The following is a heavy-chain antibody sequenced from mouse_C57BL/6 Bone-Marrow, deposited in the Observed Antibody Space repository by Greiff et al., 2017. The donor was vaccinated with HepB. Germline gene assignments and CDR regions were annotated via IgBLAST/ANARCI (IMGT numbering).Heavy chain of an antibody. V-gene: IGHV5-12*01. CDR3: ARAGIYYGNGYAMDY. J-gene: IGHJ4*01. CDR1: GFTFSDYY. CDR2: ISNGGGST. D-gene: IGHD2-1*01. Sequence: DVKLVESGGGLVQPGGSLKLSCAASGFTFSDYYMYWVRQTPEQRLEWVAYISNGGGSTYYPDTVKGRFTISRDNAKNTLYLQMSRLKSEDTAMYYFARAGIYYGNGYAMDYWGQGTSVTVSS.